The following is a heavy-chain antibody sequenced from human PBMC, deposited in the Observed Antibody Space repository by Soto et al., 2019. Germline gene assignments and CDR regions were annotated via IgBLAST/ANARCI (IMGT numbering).Heavy chain of an antibody. V-gene: IGHV4-59*12. CDR3: ARESRYCSGGYCYHWFDP. CDR2: IYYSGTT. D-gene: IGHD2-15*01. Sequence: ETLSLTCTVSGGAISGYYWSWIRQPPAKELEWIGYIYYSGTTNHNPSLKSRATMSVDTSKNQFSLKLYSVTAADTAVYYCARESRYCSGGYCYHWFDPWGQGTLVTVSS. J-gene: IGHJ5*02. CDR1: GGAISGYY.